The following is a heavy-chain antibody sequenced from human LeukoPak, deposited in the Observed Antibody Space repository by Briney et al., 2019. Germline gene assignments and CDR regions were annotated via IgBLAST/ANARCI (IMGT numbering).Heavy chain of an antibody. CDR3: AKSTIFGEYYFDY. Sequence: GGSLRLSCVASGFTFSSYAMSWVRQAPGKGLEWVSAISVSGGSTYYADSVMGRFTISRDNSKNTLYLQMNSLRAEDTAVYYCAKSTIFGEYYFDYWGQGTLVTVSS. D-gene: IGHD3-3*01. V-gene: IGHV3-23*01. J-gene: IGHJ4*02. CDR2: ISVSGGST. CDR1: GFTFSSYA.